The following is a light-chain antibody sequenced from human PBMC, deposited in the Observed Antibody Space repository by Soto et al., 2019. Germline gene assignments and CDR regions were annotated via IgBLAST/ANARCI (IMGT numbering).Light chain of an antibody. CDR2: DVT. J-gene: IGLJ1*01. V-gene: IGLV2-14*01. CDR1: SIDVGGYIY. CDR3: RSYTTSSSYV. Sequence: QSALTQPASVSGSPGQSITISCTGTSIDVGGYIYVSWYQQHPGKAPKLMIYDVTSRPSGVSYRFSGSKSGNTASLTISGLQAEDEADYYCRSYTTSSSYVFGTGPKLTVL.